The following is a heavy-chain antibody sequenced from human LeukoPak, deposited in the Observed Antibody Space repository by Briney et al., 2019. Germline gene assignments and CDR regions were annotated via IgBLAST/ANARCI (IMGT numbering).Heavy chain of an antibody. Sequence: GGSLRLSCAASGFTFSSYWMSWVRQAPGKGLEWVANIKQDGSEKYYVDSVKGRFTISRDSAKNSLYLQMNSLRAEDTAVYYSSLEGSSWYRYFQHWGQGTLVTVSS. D-gene: IGHD6-13*01. V-gene: IGHV3-7*05. CDR1: GFTFSSYW. CDR3: SLEGSSWYRYFQH. CDR2: IKQDGSEK. J-gene: IGHJ1*01.